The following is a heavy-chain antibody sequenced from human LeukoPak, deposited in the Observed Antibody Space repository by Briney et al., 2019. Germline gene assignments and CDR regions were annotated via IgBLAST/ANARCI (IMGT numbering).Heavy chain of an antibody. CDR2: INAGNGNT. J-gene: IGHJ4*02. CDR3: ARVSFHYHGSGSYTLDY. V-gene: IGHV1-3*01. Sequence: ASVKVSCKASGYTFTSYAMHWVRQAPGQRLEWMGWINAGNGNTKYSQKFQGRVTITRDTSASTAYMELSSLRSEDTAVYYCARVSFHYHGSGSYTLDYWGQGTLVTVSS. D-gene: IGHD3-10*01. CDR1: GYTFTSYA.